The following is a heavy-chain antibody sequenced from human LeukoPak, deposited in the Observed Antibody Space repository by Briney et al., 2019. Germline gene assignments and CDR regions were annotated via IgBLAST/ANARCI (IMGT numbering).Heavy chain of an antibody. V-gene: IGHV3-23*01. D-gene: IGHD2-15*01. CDR1: GFSFRSHG. Sequence: GGSLRLSCAASGFSFRSHGMNWVRQAPGKGLEWVSAISGSGGSTYYADSVKGRFTISRDNSKNTLYLQMNSLRAEDTAVYYCARGRYCSGGSCYSLGRYWGQGTLVTVSS. CDR3: ARGRYCSGGSCYSLGRY. CDR2: ISGSGGST. J-gene: IGHJ4*02.